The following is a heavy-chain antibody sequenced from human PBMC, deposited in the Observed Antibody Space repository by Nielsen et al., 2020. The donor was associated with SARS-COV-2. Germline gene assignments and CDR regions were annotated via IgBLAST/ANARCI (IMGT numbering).Heavy chain of an antibody. D-gene: IGHD3-3*01. J-gene: IGHJ6*02. Sequence: ASVKVSCKASGYTFTSYDISWVRQAPGQGLEWMGWISAYNGNTNYAQKLQGRVTMTTDTSTSTAYMELRSLRSDDTAVYYCARETYDFWSGYYYYYYGMDVWGQGTTVTVSS. CDR1: GYTFTSYD. CDR2: ISAYNGNT. CDR3: ARETYDFWSGYYYYYYGMDV. V-gene: IGHV1-18*01.